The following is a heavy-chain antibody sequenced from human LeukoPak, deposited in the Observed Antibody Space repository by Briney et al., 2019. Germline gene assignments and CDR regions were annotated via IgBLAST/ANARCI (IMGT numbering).Heavy chain of an antibody. D-gene: IGHD4-17*01. Sequence: SVKVSCKASGGTFSSYAISWVRQAPGQGLEWMGGIIPIFGTANYAQKFQGRVTITADESTSTAYMELSSLRSDDTAVYYCARDTVTHSDSFDIWGQGTMVTVSS. V-gene: IGHV1-69*13. CDR3: ARDTVTHSDSFDI. CDR1: GGTFSSYA. J-gene: IGHJ3*02. CDR2: IIPIFGTA.